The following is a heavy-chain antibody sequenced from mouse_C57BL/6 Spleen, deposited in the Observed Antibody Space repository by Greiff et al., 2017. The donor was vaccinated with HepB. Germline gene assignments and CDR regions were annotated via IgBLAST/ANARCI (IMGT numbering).Heavy chain of an antibody. D-gene: IGHD2-5*01. CDR3: TSLAYYSNYGFAY. Sequence: QVQLKESGAELVRPGASVTLSCKASGYTFTDYEMHWVKQTPVHGLEWIGAIDPETGGTAYNQKFKGKAILTADKSSSTAYMELRSLTSEDSAVYYCTSLAYYSNYGFAYWGQGTLVTVSA. J-gene: IGHJ3*01. CDR1: GYTFTDYE. CDR2: IDPETGGT. V-gene: IGHV1-15*01.